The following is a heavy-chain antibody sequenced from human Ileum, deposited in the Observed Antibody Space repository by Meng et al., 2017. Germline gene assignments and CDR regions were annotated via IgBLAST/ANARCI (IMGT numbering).Heavy chain of an antibody. D-gene: IGHD1-1*01. CDR3: ARENDNWNYFDY. Sequence: QVQLLQAGAEVKKVGAAVKVSCTASGYTFRNYPLHWVRQAPGQRPEWMGWINAGNGNIKISQKFQGRITITSDTSATSYMELSSLRSEDTAVYFCARENDNWNYFDYWGQVSLVTVSS. J-gene: IGHJ4*02. CDR2: INAGNGNI. V-gene: IGHV1-3*01. CDR1: GYTFRNYP.